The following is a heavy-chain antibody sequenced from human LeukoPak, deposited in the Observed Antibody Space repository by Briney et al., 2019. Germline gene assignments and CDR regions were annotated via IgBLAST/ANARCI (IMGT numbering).Heavy chain of an antibody. Sequence: SETLSLTCTVSGGSISTSSYYWGWIRQPPGKGLECIGNIYYSGSTYYNPSLKSRVTISVVTSKNQFSLKLSSVTAADTAVYYCAAWSGSLYYMDVWGKGTTVTISS. V-gene: IGHV4-39*07. CDR3: AAWSGSLYYMDV. CDR2: IYYSGST. CDR1: GGSISTSSYY. D-gene: IGHD3-10*01. J-gene: IGHJ6*03.